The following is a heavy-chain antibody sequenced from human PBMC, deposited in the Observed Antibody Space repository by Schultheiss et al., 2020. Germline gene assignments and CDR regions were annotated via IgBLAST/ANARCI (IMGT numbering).Heavy chain of an antibody. D-gene: IGHD3-22*01. CDR3: ARATYADTSGSYFRFDY. Sequence: SETLSLTCAVYGGSFSGYYWSWIRQPPGKGLEWIGEINPSGSTNYNPSLRSRVTLTMDASKNQFSLSLSSVTAADTAVYYCARATYADTSGSYFRFDYWGQGTPVTVSS. V-gene: IGHV4-34*01. J-gene: IGHJ4*02. CDR1: GGSFSGYY. CDR2: INPSGST.